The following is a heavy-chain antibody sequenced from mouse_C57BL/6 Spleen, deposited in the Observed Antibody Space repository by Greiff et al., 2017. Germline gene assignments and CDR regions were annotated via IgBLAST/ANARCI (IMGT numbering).Heavy chain of an antibody. D-gene: IGHD2-12*01. V-gene: IGHV1-42*01. J-gene: IGHJ2*01. CDR1: GYSFTGYY. CDR3: ARRSLRAFDY. CDR2: FNPSTGGT. Sequence: VQLQQSGPELVKPGASVKISCKASGYSFTGYYMNWVKQSPEKSLEWIGEFNPSTGGTTYNQKFKAKDTLTVDKSSSTDYMQLKSLTSEDSAVYYCARRSLRAFDYWGQGTTLTVSS.